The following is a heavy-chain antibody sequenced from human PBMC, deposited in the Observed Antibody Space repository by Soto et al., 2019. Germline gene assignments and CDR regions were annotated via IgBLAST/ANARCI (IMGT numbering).Heavy chain of an antibody. J-gene: IGHJ5*02. CDR1: GYTFNSYA. CDR3: ARGYSSSWYGAWFDP. D-gene: IGHD6-13*01. Sequence: ASLKVSCKASGYTFNSYAMHWVRQAPGQRLEWMGWINAGNGNTKYSQKFQGRVTITRDTSASTAYMELSSLRSEDTAVYYCARGYSSSWYGAWFDPWGQGTLVNVSS. CDR2: INAGNGNT. V-gene: IGHV1-3*01.